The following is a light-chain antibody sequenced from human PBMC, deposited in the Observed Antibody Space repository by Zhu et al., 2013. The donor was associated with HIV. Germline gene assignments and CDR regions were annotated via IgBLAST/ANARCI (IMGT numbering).Light chain of an antibody. CDR1: QSISTN. V-gene: IGKV3-15*01. CDR2: GAS. Sequence: EIVMTQSPATLSVSPGERATLSCRASQSISTNLAWYQQRPGQAPRLLIYGASIRASGIPDRFSGSGSGTEFTLTISSLQSEDFAVYYCQQYNNWPRTFGQGTKVEIK. CDR3: QQYNNWPRT. J-gene: IGKJ1*01.